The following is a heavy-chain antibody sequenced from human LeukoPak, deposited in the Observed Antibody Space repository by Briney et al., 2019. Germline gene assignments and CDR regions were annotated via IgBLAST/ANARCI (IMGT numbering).Heavy chain of an antibody. CDR3: AKDLSLYYYGSGSSSPNDY. Sequence: GGSLRLSCAASGFTFSSYWMSWVRQAPGKGLEWVANIKQDGSEKYYVDSVKGRFTISRDNSKNTLYLQMNSLRAEDTAVYYCAKDLSLYYYGSGSSSPNDYWGQGTLVTVSS. D-gene: IGHD3-10*01. J-gene: IGHJ4*02. CDR2: IKQDGSEK. CDR1: GFTFSSYW. V-gene: IGHV3-7*01.